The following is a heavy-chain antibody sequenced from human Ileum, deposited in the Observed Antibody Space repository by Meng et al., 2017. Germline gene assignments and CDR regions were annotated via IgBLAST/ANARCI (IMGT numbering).Heavy chain of an antibody. J-gene: IGHJ4*02. Sequence: QLQLQESGPGLVKPSETLSLTCTVSGGSISNTNYYWDWTRQPPGKGLEWVGSIYYNGNTYYNPSLKSRVTISIDTSKNQFSLKLSSVTAADTAVYYCARYNYYDSSGHSNFDYWGQGTLVTVSS. D-gene: IGHD3-22*01. CDR3: ARYNYYDSSGHSNFDY. CDR2: IYYNGNT. V-gene: IGHV4-39*01. CDR1: GGSISNTNYY.